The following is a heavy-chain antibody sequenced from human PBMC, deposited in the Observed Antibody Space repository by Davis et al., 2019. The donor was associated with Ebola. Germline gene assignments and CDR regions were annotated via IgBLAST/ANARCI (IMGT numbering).Heavy chain of an antibody. J-gene: IGHJ4*02. CDR2: IKSKTDGGTT. D-gene: IGHD3-10*01. CDR1: GFTFSNAW. Sequence: GESLKISCAASGFTFSNAWMSWVRQAPGKGLEWVGRIKSKTDGGTTDYAAPVKGRFTISRDDSKNTLYLQMNSLKTEDTAVYYCTTDHYGSGANWGQGTLVTVSS. V-gene: IGHV3-15*01. CDR3: TTDHYGSGAN.